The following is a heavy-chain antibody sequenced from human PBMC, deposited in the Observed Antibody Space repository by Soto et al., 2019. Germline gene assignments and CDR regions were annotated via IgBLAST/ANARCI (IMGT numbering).Heavy chain of an antibody. CDR2: IWYDGSNK. D-gene: IGHD1-26*01. CDR3: ARDVGCYYGGGYWYGVGV. CDR1: GFTFSSYG. V-gene: IGHV3-33*01. Sequence: QVQLVESGGGVVQPGRSLRLSCAASGFTFSSYGMHWVRQAPGKGLEWVAVIWYDGSNKYYADSVKGRFTTSRDNSKNSVYRQMNGLRGEDTAVYYWARDVGCYYGGGYWYGVGVWGQGTAVTVSS. J-gene: IGHJ6*02.